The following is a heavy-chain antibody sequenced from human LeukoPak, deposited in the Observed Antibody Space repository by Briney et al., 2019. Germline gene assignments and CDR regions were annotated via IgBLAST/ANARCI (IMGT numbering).Heavy chain of an antibody. J-gene: IGHJ4*02. CDR3: ARPSSDWPQPRPFDY. CDR1: GFTFSSYS. V-gene: IGHV3-48*04. CDR2: INYSGSNI. Sequence: GGSLRLSCAASGFTFSSYSMNWVRQAPGKGLEWISDINYSGSNIYYADSVKGRFTVSRDNAKKLYLQMNSLRAEDTAVYYCARPSSDWPQPRPFDYWGQGTLVTVSS. D-gene: IGHD6-13*01.